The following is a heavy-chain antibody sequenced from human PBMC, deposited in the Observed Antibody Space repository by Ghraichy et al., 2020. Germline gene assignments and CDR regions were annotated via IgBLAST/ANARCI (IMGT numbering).Heavy chain of an antibody. D-gene: IGHD1-26*01. CDR2: ISSSSSYI. Sequence: GESLNISCAASGFTFSSYSMNWVRQAPGKGLEWVSSISSSSSYIYYADSVKGRFTISRDNAKNSLYLQMNSLRAEDTAVYYCATSSGRYGGGFDYWGQGTLVTVSS. V-gene: IGHV3-21*01. J-gene: IGHJ4*02. CDR3: ATSSGRYGGGFDY. CDR1: GFTFSSYS.